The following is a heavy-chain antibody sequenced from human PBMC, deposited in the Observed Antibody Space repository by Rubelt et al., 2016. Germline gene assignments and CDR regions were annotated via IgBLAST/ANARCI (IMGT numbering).Heavy chain of an antibody. Sequence: VQLQQWGAGLLKPSETLSLTCAVYGGSFSGYYWSWIRQPPGKGLEWVSVIYSGGSTYYADSVKGRFTISSDNSKNTLYLQMNSLRAEDTAVYYCARGPADYCGGDCSFDYWGQGTLVTVSS. D-gene: IGHD2-21*02. V-gene: IGHV3-53*01. CDR2: IYSGGST. CDR1: GGSFSGYY. J-gene: IGHJ4*02. CDR3: ARGPADYCGGDCSFDY.